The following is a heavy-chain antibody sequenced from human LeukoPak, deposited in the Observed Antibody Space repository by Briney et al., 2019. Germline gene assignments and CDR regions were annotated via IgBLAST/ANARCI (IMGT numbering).Heavy chain of an antibody. D-gene: IGHD4-17*01. CDR3: AREEFGSYGDLDY. CDR1: KSSLSAWA. CDR2: ISHDGSKK. Sequence: PGGSLRLSCAAAKSSLSAWAMHWVRQAPDKGLEWVAVISHDGSKKYYEESVKGRFTISRDNSNNTLFLQMNSLRAEDTAVYYCAREEFGSYGDLDYWGQGTLVTVSS. J-gene: IGHJ4*02. V-gene: IGHV3-30*04.